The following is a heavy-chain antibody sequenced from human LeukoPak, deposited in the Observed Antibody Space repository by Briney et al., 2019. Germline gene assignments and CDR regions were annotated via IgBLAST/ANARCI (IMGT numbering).Heavy chain of an antibody. CDR2: INHSGST. J-gene: IGHJ4*02. D-gene: IGHD3-10*01. CDR1: GGSFSGYY. CDR3: ARGSPNGGGRLFDY. V-gene: IGHV4-34*01. Sequence: SETLSLTCAVYGGSFSGYYWSWIRQPPGKGLEWIGEINHSGSTNYNPSLKSRVTISVDTSKNQFSLKLSSVTAADTAVYYCARGSPNGGGRLFDYWGQGTLVTVSS.